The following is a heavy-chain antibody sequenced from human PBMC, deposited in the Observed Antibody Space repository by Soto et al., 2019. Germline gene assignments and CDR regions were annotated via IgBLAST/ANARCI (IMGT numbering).Heavy chain of an antibody. CDR1: EFIFSSYA. CDR2: VSFDGRKK. D-gene: IGHD2-2*01. J-gene: IGHJ6*02. CDR3: AKEISSVVGGSSSYYYYAMDV. Sequence: PGGSLRLSCEGSEFIFSSYAMHWVRQAPGKGLEWVAAVSFDGRKKYYADSVKGRFTISRDNSKNTLYLQMNSLRADDTAAYYCAKEISSVVGGSSSYYYYAMDVWGQGTTVTVSS. V-gene: IGHV3-30*04.